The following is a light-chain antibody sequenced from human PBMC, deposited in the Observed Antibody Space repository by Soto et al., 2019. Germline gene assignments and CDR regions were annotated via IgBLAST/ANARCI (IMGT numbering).Light chain of an antibody. J-gene: IGKJ1*01. V-gene: IGKV3-20*01. CDR2: AES. CDR3: QQFVKSPWP. CDR1: QTVSTRY. Sequence: EIVLTQSPGTLSLSPGERDTLSCMAIQTVSTRYLAWYQQKPGQAHRLLLYAESFRATGTPDRFSGSGSVADFHITINRRESEDAAVYYCQQFVKSPWPCGTGTKVEI.